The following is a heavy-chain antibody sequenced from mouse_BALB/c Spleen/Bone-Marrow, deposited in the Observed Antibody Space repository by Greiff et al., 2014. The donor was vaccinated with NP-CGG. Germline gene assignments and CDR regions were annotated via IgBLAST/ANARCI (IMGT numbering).Heavy chain of an antibody. CDR1: GYTFTSYY. Sequence: QVQLQQPGAELVKPGASVKLSCKASGYTFTSYYMYWVKQRPGQGLERIGEINPSNGGTNFNEKFKSKATLTVDKSSSTAYMQLSSLTSEDSAVYYCTRYGNYYFDYWGQGTTLTVSS. J-gene: IGHJ2*01. D-gene: IGHD2-1*01. V-gene: IGHV1S81*02. CDR2: INPSNGGT. CDR3: TRYGNYYFDY.